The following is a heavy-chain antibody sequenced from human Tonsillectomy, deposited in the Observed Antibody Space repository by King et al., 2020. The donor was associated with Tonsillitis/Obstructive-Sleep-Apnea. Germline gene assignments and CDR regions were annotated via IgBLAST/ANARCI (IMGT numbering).Heavy chain of an antibody. CDR3: ARVHTSGWYWWFDP. CDR1: GVSISSYY. J-gene: IGHJ5*02. D-gene: IGHD6-19*01. CDR2: IYYSGST. V-gene: IGHV4-59*01. Sequence: QLQESGPGLVKPSETLSLTCTVSGVSISSYYWSWIQQPPGTGLEWIGYIYYSGSTNYNPSLKSRVTMSVDTSKNRFSLNLSSVTAADTAVYYCARVHTSGWYWWFDPWGQGTLVTVSS.